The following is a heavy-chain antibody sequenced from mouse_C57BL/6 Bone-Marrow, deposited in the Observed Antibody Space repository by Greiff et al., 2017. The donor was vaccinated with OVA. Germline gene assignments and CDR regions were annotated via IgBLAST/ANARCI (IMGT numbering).Heavy chain of an antibody. D-gene: IGHD1-1*01. V-gene: IGHV3-6*01. CDR2: ISYDGSN. CDR3: ARDGYYGSSYGRFDY. Sequence: EVQLQESGPGLVKPSQSLSLTCSVTGYSITSGYYWNWIRQFPGNKLEWMGYISYDGSNNYNPSLKNRISITRDTSKNQFFLKLNSVTTEDTATYYCARDGYYGSSYGRFDYWGQGTTLTVSS. CDR1: GYSITSGYY. J-gene: IGHJ2*01.